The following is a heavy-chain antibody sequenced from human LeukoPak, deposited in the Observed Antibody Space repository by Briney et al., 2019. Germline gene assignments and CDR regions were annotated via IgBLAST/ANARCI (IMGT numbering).Heavy chain of an antibody. CDR2: ISAYNGNT. V-gene: IGHV1-18*01. J-gene: IGHJ5*02. CDR3: AMQDGDGDYFIHNWFDP. D-gene: IGHD4-17*01. CDR1: GYTFTSYG. Sequence: WASVKVSCKASGYTFTSYGISWVRHAPGQGLEWMGWISAYNGNTNYAQKLQGRVTMTTDTSTSTAYMELRSLRSDDTAVYYCAMQDGDGDYFIHNWFDPWGQGTLVTVSS.